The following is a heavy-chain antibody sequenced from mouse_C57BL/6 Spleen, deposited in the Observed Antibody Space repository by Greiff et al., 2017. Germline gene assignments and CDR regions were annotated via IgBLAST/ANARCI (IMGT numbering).Heavy chain of an antibody. CDR1: GYTFTSYW. CDR2: IDPSDSET. V-gene: IGHV1-52*01. Sequence: VQLKQPGAELVRPGSSVKLSCKASGYTFTSYWMHWVKQRPIQGLEWIGNIDPSDSETHYNQKFKDKATLTVDKSSSTAYMQLSSLTSEDSAVYYCARSGQLRRFDYWGQGTTLTVSS. D-gene: IGHD3-2*02. CDR3: ARSGQLRRFDY. J-gene: IGHJ2*01.